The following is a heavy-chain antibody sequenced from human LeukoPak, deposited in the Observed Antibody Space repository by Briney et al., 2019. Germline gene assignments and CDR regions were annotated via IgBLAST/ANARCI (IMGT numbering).Heavy chain of an antibody. V-gene: IGHV1-46*01. Sequence: ASVKVSCKASGYTFTSYYMHWVRQAPRQGLEWMGIINPSGGSTSYAQKFQGRVTMTRDTSTSTVYMELSSLRSEDTAVYYCAREPRSRYYYDSSGYRDYWGQGTLVTVSS. J-gene: IGHJ4*02. D-gene: IGHD3-22*01. CDR2: INPSGGST. CDR1: GYTFTSYY. CDR3: AREPRSRYYYDSSGYRDY.